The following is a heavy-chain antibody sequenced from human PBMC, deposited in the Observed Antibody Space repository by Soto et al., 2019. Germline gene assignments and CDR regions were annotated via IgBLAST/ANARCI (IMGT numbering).Heavy chain of an antibody. CDR2: INHSGST. D-gene: IGHD3-10*01. Sequence: SETLSLTCAVYGGSFSGYYWSWIRQPPGKGLEWIGEINHSGSTNYNPSLKSRVTISVDTSKNQFSLKLSSVTAADTAVYCCAREGGNYYGSGMNYYYYYGMDVWGQGTTVTVSS. CDR1: GGSFSGYY. V-gene: IGHV4-34*01. CDR3: AREGGNYYGSGMNYYYYYGMDV. J-gene: IGHJ6*02.